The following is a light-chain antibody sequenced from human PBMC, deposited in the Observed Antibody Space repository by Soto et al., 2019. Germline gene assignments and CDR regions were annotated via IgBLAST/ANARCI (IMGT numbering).Light chain of an antibody. CDR3: SSYTSSSTYV. J-gene: IGLJ1*01. Sequence: ALTHPASVSVSPGQSITISCTGTSSDVGVYNYVSWYQQHPGKAPKLMIYEVSNRPSGVSNRFSGSKSGNTASLTISGLQAEDEADYYCSSYTSSSTYVFGTGSKVTVL. CDR2: EVS. V-gene: IGLV2-14*01. CDR1: SSDVGVYNY.